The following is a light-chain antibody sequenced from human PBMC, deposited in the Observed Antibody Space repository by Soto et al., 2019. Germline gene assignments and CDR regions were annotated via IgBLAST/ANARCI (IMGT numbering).Light chain of an antibody. V-gene: IGKV3-15*01. J-gene: IGKJ5*01. CDR2: GAS. Sequence: EVVMTQSPAPPSASPGERAHPSCRASQSVSSNLAWYQQKPGQAPRLLIYGASTRATGIPARFSGSGSGTEFTLTISSLQPDDFATYYCQQYNTYSTLGQGTRLEIK. CDR1: QSVSSN. CDR3: QQYNTYST.